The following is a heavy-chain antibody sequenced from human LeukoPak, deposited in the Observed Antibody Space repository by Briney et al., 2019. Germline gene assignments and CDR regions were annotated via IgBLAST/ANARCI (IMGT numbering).Heavy chain of an antibody. CDR3: ARDPKQGGTYWNYFDY. Sequence: GGSLRLSCAASGFTFSNAWMNWVRQAPGKGLEWVGRIKGKTDGTTEYAAPVKGRFTISRDDSINTLYLQMNSLRAEDTAVYYCARDPKQGGTYWNYFDYWGQGALVTVSP. D-gene: IGHD1-26*01. V-gene: IGHV3-15*05. CDR2: IKGKTDGTT. CDR1: GFTFSNAW. J-gene: IGHJ4*02.